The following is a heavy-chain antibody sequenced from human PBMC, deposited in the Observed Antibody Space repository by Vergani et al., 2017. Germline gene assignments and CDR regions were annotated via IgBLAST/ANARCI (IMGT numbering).Heavy chain of an antibody. CDR3: ARVIAVTGCFFDY. D-gene: IGHD6-19*01. J-gene: IGHJ4*02. Sequence: QVQLQQWGAGLLKPSETLSLTCAVYGGSFSGYYWSWIRQPPGKGLEWIGYIYYSGSTYYNPSLKSRVTISVDTSKNQFSLKLSSVTAADTAVYYCARVIAVTGCFFDYWGQGTLVTVSS. CDR2: IYYSGST. V-gene: IGHV4-34*01. CDR1: GGSFSGYY.